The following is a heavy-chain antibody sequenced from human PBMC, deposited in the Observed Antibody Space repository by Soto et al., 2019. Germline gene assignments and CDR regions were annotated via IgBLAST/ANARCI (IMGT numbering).Heavy chain of an antibody. CDR2: ISVSGGTT. CDR3: AKFFVETGSNSGWPLSFHY. D-gene: IGHD6-25*01. J-gene: IGHJ4*02. CDR1: GFTFSNYA. Sequence: EVQLLESGGGLVQPGRSLRLSCAASGFTFSNYAMSWVRQAPGQGLDWVSAISVSGGTTYYADSVKGRFTISRDNSKNTLFLQMNSMRAEDAAVYYCAKFFVETGSNSGWPLSFHYWGQGTLVTVSS. V-gene: IGHV3-23*01.